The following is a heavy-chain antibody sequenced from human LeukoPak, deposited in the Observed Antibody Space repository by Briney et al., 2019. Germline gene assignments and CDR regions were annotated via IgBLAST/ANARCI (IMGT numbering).Heavy chain of an antibody. J-gene: IGHJ4*02. Sequence: GGSLRLSCAASGFTFSSYGMHWVRQAPGRGLEWVSYISSSGSTIYYADSVKGRFTISRDNAKNSLYLQMNSLRAEDTAVYYCARDYGGSSPFDYWGQGTLVTVSS. CDR2: ISSSGSTI. CDR3: ARDYGGSSPFDY. V-gene: IGHV3-48*04. D-gene: IGHD4-23*01. CDR1: GFTFSSYG.